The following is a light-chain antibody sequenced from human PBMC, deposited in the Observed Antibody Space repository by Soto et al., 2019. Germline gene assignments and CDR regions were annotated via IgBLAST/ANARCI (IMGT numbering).Light chain of an antibody. CDR3: QQYGSSGT. CDR1: QSVSSN. CDR2: DAS. V-gene: IGKV3-20*01. J-gene: IGKJ1*01. Sequence: EMVMTQSPASLSVSAGERATLSCRASQSVSSNLAWYQQKPGQAPRLLIYDASNRATGIPDRFSGSGSGKDFTLTISRLEAEDFAVYYCQQYGSSGTFGQGTKVDIK.